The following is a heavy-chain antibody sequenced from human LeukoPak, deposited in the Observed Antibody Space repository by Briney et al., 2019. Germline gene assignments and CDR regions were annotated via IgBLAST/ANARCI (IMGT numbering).Heavy chain of an antibody. D-gene: IGHD6-13*01. J-gene: IGHJ6*03. CDR3: ARDGGGAKSSHGRYYMDV. V-gene: IGHV4-39*07. CDR1: GASISSSSYY. Sequence: SETLSLICTVSGASISSSSYYWGWIRQPPGKGLEWIGSIYYSGSTYYNSSLKSRVTISVDTSKSQFSLKLSSVTAADTAVYYCARDGGGAKSSHGRYYMDVWGKGTTVTVSS. CDR2: IYYSGST.